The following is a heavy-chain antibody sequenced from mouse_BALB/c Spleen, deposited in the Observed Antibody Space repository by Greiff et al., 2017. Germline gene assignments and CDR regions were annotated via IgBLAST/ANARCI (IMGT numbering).Heavy chain of an antibody. V-gene: IGHV5-9-3*01. D-gene: IGHD2-4*01. Sequence: EVQLQESGAGLVKPGGSLKLSCAASGFTFSSYAMPWVRQTPEKRLEWVATISSGGSYTYYPDSVKGRFTISRDNAKNTLYLQMSSLRSEDTAMYYCARQGITTYFDVWGAGTTVTVSS. J-gene: IGHJ1*01. CDR1: GFTFSSYA. CDR3: ARQGITTYFDV. CDR2: ISSGGSYT.